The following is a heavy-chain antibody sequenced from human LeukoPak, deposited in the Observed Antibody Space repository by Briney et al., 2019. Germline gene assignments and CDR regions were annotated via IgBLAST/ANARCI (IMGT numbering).Heavy chain of an antibody. J-gene: IGHJ3*02. V-gene: IGHV3-48*04. CDR3: ASDSINGDVFGN. CDR2: ISSSSSTI. D-gene: IGHD1-20*01. CDR1: GFTFSSYG. Sequence: GGSLRLSCAASGFTFSSYGMHRVRQAPGEGLEWGSYISSSSSTIYYADSVKGRFTVSRDNAKTSLYLQMNSLRAEATAVYYCASDSINGDVFGNWGQGTMVTVSS.